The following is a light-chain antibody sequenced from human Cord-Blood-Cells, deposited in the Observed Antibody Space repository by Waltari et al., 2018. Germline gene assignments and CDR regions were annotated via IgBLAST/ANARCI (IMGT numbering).Light chain of an antibody. CDR1: SSDVGSYNR. V-gene: IGLV2-18*02. Sequence: QSALTQPPSVSGSPGQSVTISCTGTSSDVGSYNRVSWYQQPPGTAPKLMIYAVSNRASGVPDRFSGAKSCNTASRTISGLQAEDEADYYCSSYTSSSTFVVFGGVTKLTVL. CDR2: AVS. J-gene: IGLJ2*01. CDR3: SSYTSSSTFVV.